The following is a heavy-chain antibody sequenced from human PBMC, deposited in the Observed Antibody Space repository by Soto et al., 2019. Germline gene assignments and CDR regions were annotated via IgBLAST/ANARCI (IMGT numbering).Heavy chain of an antibody. CDR2: IIPIFGTA. V-gene: IGHV1-69*13. CDR3: ASSYGDYLSDY. CDR1: GGTFSSYA. Sequence: SVKVSCKASGGTFSSYAISWVRQAPGQGLEWMGGIIPIFGTANYAQKFQGRVTITADESTGTAYMELSSLRSEDTAVYYCASSYGDYLSDYWGQGTLVTVSS. D-gene: IGHD4-17*01. J-gene: IGHJ4*02.